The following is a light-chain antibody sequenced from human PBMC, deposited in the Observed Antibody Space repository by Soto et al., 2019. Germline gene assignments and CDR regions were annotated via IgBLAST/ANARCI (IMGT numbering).Light chain of an antibody. J-gene: IGLJ3*02. V-gene: IGLV2-11*01. Sequence: QSALTQPASVSGSFGQSITISCTGTGSDVGGYNYVSWYQQHPGKAPKVMIYEVTRRPSGVPDRFSGSKSGNTASLTISGLQAEDEADYYCCSYAGAYTWMFGGGTKLTVL. CDR3: CSYAGAYTWM. CDR2: EVT. CDR1: GSDVGGYNY.